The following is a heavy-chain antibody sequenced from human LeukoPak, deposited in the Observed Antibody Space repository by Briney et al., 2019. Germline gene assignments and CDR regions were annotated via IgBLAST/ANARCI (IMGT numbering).Heavy chain of an antibody. Sequence: GGSLRLSCAASGFTFSSYGMHWVRQAPGKGLVWVSRINSDGSSTSYADSVKGRFTISRDNAKNTLYLQMNSLRAEDTAVYCCARDRGNWNWAFDIWGQGTMVTVSS. CDR3: ARDRGNWNWAFDI. D-gene: IGHD1-7*01. CDR1: GFTFSSYG. J-gene: IGHJ3*02. V-gene: IGHV3-74*01. CDR2: INSDGSST.